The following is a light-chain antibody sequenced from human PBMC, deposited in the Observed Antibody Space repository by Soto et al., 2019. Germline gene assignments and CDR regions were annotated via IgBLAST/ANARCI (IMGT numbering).Light chain of an antibody. CDR2: SNN. CDR3: AAWDDSLNGYV. CDR1: SSNIGRNT. Sequence: QSVLTQPPSASGTPGQRVTISCSGGSSNIGRNTVNWYQQVPGTAPKLLIYSNNQRPSGVPDRFSGSKSGTSASLAISGLQSEDEADYYCAAWDDSLNGYVFGTGTKLTVL. V-gene: IGLV1-44*01. J-gene: IGLJ1*01.